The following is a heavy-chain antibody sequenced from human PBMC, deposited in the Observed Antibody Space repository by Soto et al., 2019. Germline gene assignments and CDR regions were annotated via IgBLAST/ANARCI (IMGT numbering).Heavy chain of an antibody. J-gene: IGHJ3*02. D-gene: IGHD3-3*01. V-gene: IGHV4-38-2*01. CDR1: GYSISSGYY. Sequence: PSEILSLTCAVSGYSISSGYYWGWIRQPPGKRLEWIGSIYHSGSIYYNPSLKSRVTRSFDTSKHQFSLKLSSVTAADPAVYSCARGYYDFWGGYGDACDSWGQGTM. CDR2: IYHSGSI. CDR3: ARGYYDFWGGYGDACDS.